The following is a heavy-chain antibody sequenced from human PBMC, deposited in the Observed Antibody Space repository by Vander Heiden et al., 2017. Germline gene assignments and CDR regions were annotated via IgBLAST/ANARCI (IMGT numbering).Heavy chain of an antibody. V-gene: IGHV3-48*02. CDR2: ISSSSTTI. J-gene: IGHJ6*02. D-gene: IGHD3-16*01. Sequence: EVRLVESGGGLVQPGGSQRLPCATSGFTFSSYSMNWVRQAPGKGVEWVSYISSSSTTIYYADSVKGRFTISRDNAKNSLYLQMNSLRDEDTAVYYCARRDYDYYYYGMDVWGQGTTVTVSS. CDR1: GFTFSSYS. CDR3: ARRDYDYYYYGMDV.